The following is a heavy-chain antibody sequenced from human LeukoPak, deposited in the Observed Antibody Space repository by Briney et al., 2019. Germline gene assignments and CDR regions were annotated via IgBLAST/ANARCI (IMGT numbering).Heavy chain of an antibody. V-gene: IGHV3-48*03. J-gene: IGHJ4*02. D-gene: IGHD3-3*01. CDR3: ARVPRSTRIPIFR. Sequence: GGTLRLSCAASEFTYRSYEMNWVREAPAKALKYVPYSSSSGDTICYADSVKGRFTVSRDNAKNSLYLQMNSLRAEDTAVYYCARVPRSTRIPIFRWGQGTLVTVSS. CDR2: SSSSGDTI. CDR1: EFTYRSYE.